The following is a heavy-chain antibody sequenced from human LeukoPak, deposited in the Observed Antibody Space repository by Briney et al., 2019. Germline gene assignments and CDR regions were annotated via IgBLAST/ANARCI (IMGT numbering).Heavy chain of an antibody. D-gene: IGHD4-23*01. CDR2: ISAYNGNT. Sequence: GASVKVSCKASGYTFTSYGISWVRQAPGQGLEWMGWISAYNGNTNYAQKLQGRVTMTTDTSTSTAYMELRSLRSDDTAVYYCARDRRVVDYGGNAVDYWGQGTLVTVSS. V-gene: IGHV1-18*01. J-gene: IGHJ4*02. CDR3: ARDRRVVDYGGNAVDY. CDR1: GYTFTSYG.